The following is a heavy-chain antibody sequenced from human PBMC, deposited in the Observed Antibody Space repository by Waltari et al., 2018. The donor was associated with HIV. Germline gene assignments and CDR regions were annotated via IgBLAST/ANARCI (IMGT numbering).Heavy chain of an antibody. CDR1: GFTFSDFT. J-gene: IGHJ4*02. Sequence: EMQLVESGGGLVQPGGSLRLSCAASGFTFSDFTMNWVRQAPGNGLEWVSYIDSSSSVVHYSDSVKGRFTISRDNAKRSLFLQMNSLRAEDTALYYCVRPATVTSDGFDYWGQGTLVTVSS. CDR2: IDSSSSVV. CDR3: VRPATVTSDGFDY. V-gene: IGHV3-48*01. D-gene: IGHD4-17*01.